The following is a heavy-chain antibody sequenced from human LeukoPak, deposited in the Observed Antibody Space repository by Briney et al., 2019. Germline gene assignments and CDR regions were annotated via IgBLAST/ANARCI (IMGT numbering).Heavy chain of an antibody. CDR2: IIPILGIA. V-gene: IGHV1-69*04. D-gene: IGHD5-12*01. CDR1: GGTFSSYA. CDR3: ARSTITGYYFDY. J-gene: IGHJ4*02. Sequence: GSSVKVSCKASGGTFSSYAISRVRQAPGQGLEWMGRIIPILGIANYAQKFQGRVTITADKSTSTAYMELSSLRSEDTAVYYCARSTITGYYFDYWGQGTLVTVSS.